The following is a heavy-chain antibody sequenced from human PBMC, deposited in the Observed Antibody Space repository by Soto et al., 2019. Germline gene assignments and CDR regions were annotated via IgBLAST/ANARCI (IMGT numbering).Heavy chain of an antibody. V-gene: IGHV4-61*01. Sequence: LSETLSLTCTVSGGSFKSGSYSWSWIRQPPGKGLEWIGYVYHTGRTSYNPSLKSRVSISMDTSKNQFSPNLDSVTAADTAVYFCARDFAYFDSWGRGTLVTVS. CDR2: VYHTGRT. D-gene: IGHD3-3*01. J-gene: IGHJ4*02. CDR3: ARDFAYFDS. CDR1: GGSFKSGSYS.